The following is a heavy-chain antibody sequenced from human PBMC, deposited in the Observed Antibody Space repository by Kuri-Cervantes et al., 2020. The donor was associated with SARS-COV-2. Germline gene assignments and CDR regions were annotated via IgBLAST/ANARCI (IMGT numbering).Heavy chain of an antibody. D-gene: IGHD6-19*01. CDR1: GFTFSSYE. Sequence: LSLTCAASGFTFSSYEMNWVRQAPGKGLEWVSYISSSGSTIYYADSVKGRFTISRDNAKNSLYLQMNSLRAEDTAVYYCARPAVAVYLFDYWGQGTLVNVSS. V-gene: IGHV3-48*03. CDR2: ISSSGSTI. J-gene: IGHJ4*02. CDR3: ARPAVAVYLFDY.